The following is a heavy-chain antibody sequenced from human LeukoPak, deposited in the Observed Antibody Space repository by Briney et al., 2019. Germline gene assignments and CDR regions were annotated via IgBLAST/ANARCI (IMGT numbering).Heavy chain of an antibody. CDR1: GYTFTGYY. CDR2: INPNSGGT. Sequence: ASVKVSCKASGYTFTGYYMHWVRQAPGQGLEWMGWINPNSGGTNYAQKLQGRVTMTTDTSTSTAYMELRSLRSDDTAVYYCARDLGSSWSDMHFDYWGQGTLVTVSS. CDR3: ARDLGSSWSDMHFDY. D-gene: IGHD6-13*01. V-gene: IGHV1-2*02. J-gene: IGHJ4*02.